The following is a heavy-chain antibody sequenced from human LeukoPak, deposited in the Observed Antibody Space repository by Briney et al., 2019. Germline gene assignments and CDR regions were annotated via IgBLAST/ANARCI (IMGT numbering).Heavy chain of an antibody. V-gene: IGHV3-23*01. CDR1: GFTLSTYA. D-gene: IGHD5/OR15-5a*01. CDR3: RRQFLVGVS. CDR2: ISHSGDTS. Sequence: GGSLRLSCTASGFTLSTYAMNWVRQAPGKGLEWVSSISHSGDTSDYADSVKGRFTISRDNSKNTLYLQMNSLSAEDTATYYCRRQFLVGVSWGPGTLVTVSS. J-gene: IGHJ5*02.